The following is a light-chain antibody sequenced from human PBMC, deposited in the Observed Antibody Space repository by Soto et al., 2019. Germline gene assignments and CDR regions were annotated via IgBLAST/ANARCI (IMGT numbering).Light chain of an antibody. J-gene: IGLJ1*01. Sequence: QSVLAQPASVSGSPGQSITISCTGTSSDVGTYNLVSWYQQHPGKAPKLMISEGSKRPSGVSNRFSGSKSYNTASLTISGLQAEDEAHYYCCSYAGGSTFYVFGTGTRSTS. CDR3: CSYAGGSTFYV. CDR2: EGS. V-gene: IGLV2-23*03. CDR1: SSDVGTYNL.